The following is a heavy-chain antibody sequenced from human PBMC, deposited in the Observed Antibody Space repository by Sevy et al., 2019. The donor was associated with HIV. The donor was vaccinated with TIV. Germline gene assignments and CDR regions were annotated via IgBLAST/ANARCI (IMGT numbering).Heavy chain of an antibody. Sequence: GGSLRLSCAASGFTFSSYGMHWVRQAPGKGLEWVAFIRYDGSNKYYADSVKGRVTISRDNSKNTLYLQMNSLRAEDTAVYYCAKDPNYVGATYYYYYMDVWGKGTTVTVSS. CDR2: IRYDGSNK. V-gene: IGHV3-30*02. CDR1: GFTFSSYG. D-gene: IGHD1-26*01. J-gene: IGHJ6*03. CDR3: AKDPNYVGATYYYYYMDV.